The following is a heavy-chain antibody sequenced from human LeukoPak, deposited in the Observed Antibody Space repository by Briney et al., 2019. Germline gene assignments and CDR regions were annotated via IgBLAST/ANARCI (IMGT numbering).Heavy chain of an antibody. V-gene: IGHV1-18*01. D-gene: IGHD2-2*01. Sequence: GASVKVSFKASGYTFTSYGISWVRQAPGQGLEWMGWISAYNGNTNYAQKLQGRVTMTTDTSTSTAYMELRSLRSDDTAVYYCARDLLVPAAPRARDYYYGMDVWGQGTTVTVSS. CDR3: ARDLLVPAAPRARDYYYGMDV. CDR2: ISAYNGNT. J-gene: IGHJ6*02. CDR1: GYTFTSYG.